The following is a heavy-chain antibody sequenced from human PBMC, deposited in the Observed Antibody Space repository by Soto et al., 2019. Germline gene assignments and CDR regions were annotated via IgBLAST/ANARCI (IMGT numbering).Heavy chain of an antibody. CDR1: GYTFTGYY. Sequence: ASVKVSCKASGYTFTGYYMHWVRQAPGQGLEWMGWINPNSGGTNYAQKFQGWVTMTRDTSISTAYMELSSLRSEDTAVYYCARDFNLGSNYDILTGYYTRGSEEVPYYYYGMDVWGQGTTVTVSS. CDR3: ARDFNLGSNYDILTGYYTRGSEEVPYYYYGMDV. V-gene: IGHV1-2*04. CDR2: INPNSGGT. J-gene: IGHJ6*02. D-gene: IGHD3-9*01.